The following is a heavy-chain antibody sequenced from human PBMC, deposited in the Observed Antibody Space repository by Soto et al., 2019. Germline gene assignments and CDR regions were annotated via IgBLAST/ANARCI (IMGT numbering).Heavy chain of an antibody. D-gene: IGHD2-8*01. J-gene: IGHJ6*02. CDR1: GGTFSSYA. V-gene: IGHV1-69*06. Sequence: SVKLSCKSSGGTFSSYAISWVRQAPGQGLEWMGGIIPIFGTANYAQKFQGRVTITADKSTSTAYMELSSLRSEDTAVYYCARDTCFLLLTVVSYCYDMDVRGQ. CDR3: ARDTCFLLLTVVSYCYDMDV. CDR2: IIPIFGTA.